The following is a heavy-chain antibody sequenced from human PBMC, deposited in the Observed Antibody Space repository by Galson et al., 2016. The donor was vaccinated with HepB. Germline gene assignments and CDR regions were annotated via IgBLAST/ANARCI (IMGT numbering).Heavy chain of an antibody. CDR1: GGTFGTYA. D-gene: IGHD1-26*01. Sequence: SVKVSCKASGGTFGTYAISWVRQAPGQGLEWMGGIIPLFGTTHYSQKFQGRVTFTADESTSAAYMKLSSLRSEDTAVYYCAREREGAAGRYYYGMDVWGQGTTVTVSS. CDR2: IIPLFGTT. V-gene: IGHV1-69*13. J-gene: IGHJ6*02. CDR3: AREREGAAGRYYYGMDV.